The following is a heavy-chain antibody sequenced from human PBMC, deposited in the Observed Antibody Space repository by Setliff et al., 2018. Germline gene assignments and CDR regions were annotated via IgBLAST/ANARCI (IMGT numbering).Heavy chain of an antibody. V-gene: IGHV4-34*01. CDR3: ARGRRITMIVVPPGVFDI. CDR1: GESFSGYY. J-gene: IGHJ3*02. Sequence: SETLSLTCAVYGESFSGYYWSWIRQPPGKGPEWIGEIDQSGITNYNPSLKSRVTISIGTSKNQFSLRLSSVTATDTAVYYCARGRRITMIVVPPGVFDIWGQGTMVTVSS. D-gene: IGHD3-22*01. CDR2: IDQSGIT.